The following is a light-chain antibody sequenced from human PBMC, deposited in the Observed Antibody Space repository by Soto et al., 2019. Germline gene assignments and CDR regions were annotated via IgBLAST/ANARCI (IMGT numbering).Light chain of an antibody. CDR2: GAS. CDR1: QSVSSN. CDR3: QQYNNWPPLI. J-gene: IGKJ4*01. Sequence: EIVMTQSQATLSVSPGERATLSCRASQSVSSNLAWYQQKPGQAPRLLIYGASIRATGIPARFSGSGSGTEFTLTISSLQSEDFAVYYCQQYNNWPPLIFGGGTKVEIK. V-gene: IGKV3D-15*01.